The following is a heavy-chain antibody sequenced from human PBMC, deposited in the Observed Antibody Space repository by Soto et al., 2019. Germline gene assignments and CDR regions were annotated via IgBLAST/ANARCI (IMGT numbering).Heavy chain of an antibody. CDR1: GFTFSSYA. CDR3: ARDSSSSRLYYYYYCMDV. CDR2: ISYDGSNK. D-gene: IGHD6-6*01. J-gene: IGHJ6*02. Sequence: GGSLRLSCAASGFTFSSYAMHWVRQAPGKGLEWVAVISYDGSNKYYADSVKVRFTISRDNSKNTLYLQMNSLRPEDTAVYYCARDSSSSRLYYYYYCMDVWGQGTTVTVSS. V-gene: IGHV3-30-3*01.